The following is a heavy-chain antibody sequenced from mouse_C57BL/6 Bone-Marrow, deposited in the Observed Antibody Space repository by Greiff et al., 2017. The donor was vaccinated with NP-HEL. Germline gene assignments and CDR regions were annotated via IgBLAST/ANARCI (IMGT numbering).Heavy chain of an antibody. CDR1: GYTFTSYW. D-gene: IGHD1-1*01. CDR2: IDPNSGGT. J-gene: IGHJ1*03. CDR3: ARRGVYYYGSSLYWYFDV. V-gene: IGHV1-72*01. Sequence: VKQSCKASGYTFTSYWMHWVKQRPGRGLEWIGRIDPNSGGTKYNEKFKSKATLTVDKPSSTAYMQLSSLTSEDSAVYYCARRGVYYYGSSLYWYFDVWGTGTTVTVSS.